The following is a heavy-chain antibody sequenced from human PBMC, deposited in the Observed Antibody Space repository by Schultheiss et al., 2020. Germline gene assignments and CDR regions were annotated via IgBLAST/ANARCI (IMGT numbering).Heavy chain of an antibody. Sequence: GESLKISCKGSGYSFPTYWIGWVRQMPGKGLEWMGIIYPGDSDTRYSPSFQGQVTISADKSISTAYLQWSSLKASDAAMYYCARRSYYNRTPPDYWCQGTLVTVSS. V-gene: IGHV5-51*01. CDR2: IYPGDSDT. D-gene: IGHD1-1*01. CDR1: GYSFPTYW. J-gene: IGHJ4*02. CDR3: ARRSYYNRTPPDY.